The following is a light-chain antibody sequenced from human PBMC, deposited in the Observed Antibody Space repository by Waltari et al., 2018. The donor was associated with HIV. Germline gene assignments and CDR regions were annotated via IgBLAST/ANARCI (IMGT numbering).Light chain of an antibody. CDR2: ATS. Sequence: DIQLTQSPSSLSASVGDRVSITCRASQTFNTYLNWYQQIPGKAPKLLIYATSTLQSGVPLRSRGSGSGTDFTLTISSLQPEDFPTYYCQQSHTNPRTFGRGTKVEVK. CDR3: QQSHTNPRT. V-gene: IGKV1-39*01. J-gene: IGKJ4*02. CDR1: QTFNTY.